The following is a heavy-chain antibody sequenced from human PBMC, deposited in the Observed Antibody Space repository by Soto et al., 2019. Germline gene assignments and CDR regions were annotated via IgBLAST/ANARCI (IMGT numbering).Heavy chain of an antibody. Sequence: QVQLEQAGSEVKNSGSSVKVSCKASGDSFSSHAITWVRQAPGHGLELMEGIIPVFGTPSYAQRFQGRLTITADKSTNTFYMELRSLRSEGTAVYFCARGGALSTSWYWGDGLDSWGQGTQVTVSS. CDR3: ARGGALSTSWYWGDGLDS. V-gene: IGHV1-69*06. J-gene: IGHJ4*02. D-gene: IGHD2-2*01. CDR1: GDSFSSHA. CDR2: IIPVFGTP.